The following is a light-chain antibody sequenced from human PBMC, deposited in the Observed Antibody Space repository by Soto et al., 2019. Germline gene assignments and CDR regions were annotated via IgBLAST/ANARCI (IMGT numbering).Light chain of an antibody. CDR3: QQYNNWPPLT. V-gene: IGKV3D-15*01. J-gene: IGKJ4*01. Sequence: EVVMTQSPATLFVSPGERATLSCRASQSVYNNLAWYQQKPGQSPRLLIYSASIRAPGIPDRFSGSGSGTDFTLTITSLQSEDFAVYYCQQYNNWPPLTFGGGTKVAMK. CDR1: QSVYNN. CDR2: SAS.